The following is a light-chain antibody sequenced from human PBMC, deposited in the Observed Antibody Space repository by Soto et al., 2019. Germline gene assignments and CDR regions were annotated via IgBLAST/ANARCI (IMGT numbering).Light chain of an antibody. CDR3: QQRSNWPPVT. CDR1: QSINRH. CDR2: DES. V-gene: IGKV3-11*01. Sequence: EIVLTQSPATLSLSPGERATLSCRASQSINRHLAWYRQKPGQAPTLLIYDESNRATGIPARFSGSGSGTDFTLTISSLEPEDFGVYYCQQRSNWPPVTFGGGTKVEIK. J-gene: IGKJ4*01.